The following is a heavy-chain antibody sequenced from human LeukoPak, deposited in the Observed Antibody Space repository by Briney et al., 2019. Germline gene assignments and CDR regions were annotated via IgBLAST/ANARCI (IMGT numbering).Heavy chain of an antibody. CDR2: INPNSGGT. D-gene: IGHD2-2*01. Sequence: ASVKVSCKASGYTFSDYYIHWVRQAPGQGLEWMGWINPNSGGTNYAQKFQGRVTMTRDTSISTAYMELSRLRSDDTAVYYCARGSTNSAVKFDYWGQGTLVTVSS. V-gene: IGHV1-2*02. J-gene: IGHJ4*02. CDR1: GYTFSDYY. CDR3: ARGSTNSAVKFDY.